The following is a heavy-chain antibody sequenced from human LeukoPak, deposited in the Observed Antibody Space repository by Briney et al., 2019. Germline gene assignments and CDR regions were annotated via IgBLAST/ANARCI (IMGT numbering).Heavy chain of an antibody. D-gene: IGHD6-13*01. CDR3: ARGVAAAASNWFDP. CDR1: GYTFTGYY. J-gene: IGHJ5*02. Sequence: ASVKVSSKASGYTFTGYYMHWVRQAPGQGLEWMGWINPNSGGTNYAQKFQGRVTMTRDTSISTAYMELSRLRSDDTAVYYCARGVAAAASNWFDPWGQGTLVTVSS. CDR2: INPNSGGT. V-gene: IGHV1-2*02.